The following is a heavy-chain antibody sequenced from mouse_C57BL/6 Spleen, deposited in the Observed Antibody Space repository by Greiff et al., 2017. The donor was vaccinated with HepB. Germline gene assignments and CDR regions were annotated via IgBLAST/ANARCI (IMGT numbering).Heavy chain of an antibody. CDR1: GFTFSSYA. V-gene: IGHV5-4*01. CDR3: ARDPHYYGSSHAMDY. D-gene: IGHD1-1*01. CDR2: ISDGGSYT. J-gene: IGHJ4*01. Sequence: EVKLMESGGGLVKPGGSLKLSCAASGFTFSSYAMSWVRQTPDKRLEWVATISDGGSYTYYPDNVKGRFTISRDNAKNNLYLQMSHLKSEDTAMYYCARDPHYYGSSHAMDYWGQGTSVTVSS.